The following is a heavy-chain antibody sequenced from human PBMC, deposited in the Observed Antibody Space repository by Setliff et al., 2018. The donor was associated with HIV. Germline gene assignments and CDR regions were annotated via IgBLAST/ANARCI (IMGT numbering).Heavy chain of an antibody. CDR1: GYSINSGFS. D-gene: IGHD6-19*01. Sequence: ETLSLTCAASGYSINSGFSRAWIRQPPGQGPQWIGSIYQSGSIYYNPSLQSRVTISVDSSKNQFSLNLFSVTAADTAVYYCARPRRVRSRAWYWFDIWGQGTLVTV. CDR2: IYQSGSI. J-gene: IGHJ5*02. V-gene: IGHV4-38-2*01. CDR3: ARPRRVRSRAWYWFDI.